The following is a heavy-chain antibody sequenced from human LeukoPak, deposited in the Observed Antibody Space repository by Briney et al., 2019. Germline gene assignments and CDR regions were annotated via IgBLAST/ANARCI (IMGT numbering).Heavy chain of an antibody. D-gene: IGHD2-2*01. Sequence: GGSLRLSCVASGFTFISSGMSWVRRAPGKGLEWVANIKQDGTEEYYVDSVRGRFSISKDNAKNSLYLQMNSLRAEDTAVYYCARDPCHGTLDYWGQGALVTVSS. J-gene: IGHJ4*02. CDR3: ARDPCHGTLDY. V-gene: IGHV3-7*03. CDR2: IKQDGTEE. CDR1: GFTFISSG.